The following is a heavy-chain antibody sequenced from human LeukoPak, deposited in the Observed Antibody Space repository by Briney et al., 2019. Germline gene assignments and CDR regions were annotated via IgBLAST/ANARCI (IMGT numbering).Heavy chain of an antibody. V-gene: IGHV1-2*02. Sequence: GASVKVSCKASGYTFTRYYMHWARQAPGQGLEWMGWINPNSGGTNYAQKFQGRVTMTRDTSISTAYMELSRLRSDDTAVYYCARAPSLILYYYDSSGYCDYWGQGTLVTVSS. D-gene: IGHD3-22*01. J-gene: IGHJ4*02. CDR3: ARAPSLILYYYDSSGYCDY. CDR2: INPNSGGT. CDR1: GYTFTRYY.